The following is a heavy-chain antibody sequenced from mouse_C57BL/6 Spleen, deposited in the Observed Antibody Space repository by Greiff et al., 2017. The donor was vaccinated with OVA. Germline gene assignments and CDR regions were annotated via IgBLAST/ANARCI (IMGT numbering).Heavy chain of an antibody. CDR3: ARRDYDYDYYAMDY. V-gene: IGHV1-26*01. CDR1: GYTFTDYY. D-gene: IGHD2-4*01. Sequence: VQLQQSGPELVKPGASVKISCKASGYTFTDYYMNWVKQSHGKSLEWIGDINPNNGGTSYNQKFKGKATLTVDKSSSTAYMELRSLTSEDSAVYYCARRDYDYDYYAMDYWGQGTSVTVSS. J-gene: IGHJ4*01. CDR2: INPNNGGT.